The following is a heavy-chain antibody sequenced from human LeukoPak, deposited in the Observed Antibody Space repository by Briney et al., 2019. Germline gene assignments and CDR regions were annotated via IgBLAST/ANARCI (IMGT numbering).Heavy chain of an antibody. CDR3: ARGFGMDV. V-gene: IGHV3-48*03. CDR1: GFIVNNYE. Sequence: GGSLRLSCAASGFIVNNYEMNWVCQAPGKGLEWVSYISSSGSTMYYADSVKGRFTISRDNAKKLLYLQMDSLRAEDTGVYYCARGFGMDVWGQGTTVTVSS. J-gene: IGHJ6*02. CDR2: ISSSGSTM.